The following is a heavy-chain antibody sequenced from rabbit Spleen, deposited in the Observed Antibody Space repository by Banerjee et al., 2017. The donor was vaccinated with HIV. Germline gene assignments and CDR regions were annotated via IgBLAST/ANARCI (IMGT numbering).Heavy chain of an antibody. D-gene: IGHD1-1*01. J-gene: IGHJ4*01. V-gene: IGHV1S7*01. CDR1: GFDFSTYG. CDR2: IDGGFGTT. Sequence: QDLVESGGGLVQPGGSLKLSCKASGFDFSTYGVSWVRQAPGKGLEWIGYIDGGFGTTSFAGWVKGRFPIPRHNAQNTLYLQMNSLTAADTATYFCVRGASSSGYYSLWGPGTLVTFS. CDR3: VRGASSSGYYSL.